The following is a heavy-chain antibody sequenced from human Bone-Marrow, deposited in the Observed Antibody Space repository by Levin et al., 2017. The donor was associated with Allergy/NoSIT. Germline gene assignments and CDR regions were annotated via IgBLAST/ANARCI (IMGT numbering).Heavy chain of an antibody. J-gene: IGHJ4*02. CDR1: GFIFSTYG. CDR3: AEDAVDYSDHFPDY. V-gene: IGHV3-30*18. D-gene: IGHD4-17*01. Sequence: GGSLRLSCAASGFIFSTYGMHWVRRAPGKGLEWLAVIAYDGSTKYYVDSVKGRFTISRDNSNNTLVLQMTSLRAEGTAVYYCAEDAVDYSDHFPDYWGQGTLVTVSS. CDR2: IAYDGSTK.